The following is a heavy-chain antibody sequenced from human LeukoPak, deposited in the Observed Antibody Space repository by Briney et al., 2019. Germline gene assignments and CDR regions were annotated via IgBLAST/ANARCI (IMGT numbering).Heavy chain of an antibody. CDR1: GFTFSSYS. Sequence: GGSLRLSCAASGFTFSSYSMNWVRQAPGKGLEWVSYISSSSSTIYYADSVKGRFTISRDNAKNSLYLQMNSLRAEDTAVYYCARGGHYGPRDYWGQGTLVTVSS. CDR3: ARGGHYGPRDY. D-gene: IGHD4-17*01. CDR2: ISSSSSTI. J-gene: IGHJ4*02. V-gene: IGHV3-48*04.